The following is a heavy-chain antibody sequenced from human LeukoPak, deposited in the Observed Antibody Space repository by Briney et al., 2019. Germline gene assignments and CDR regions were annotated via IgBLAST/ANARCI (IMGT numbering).Heavy chain of an antibody. D-gene: IGHD4-23*01. CDR2: IVGGSGNT. V-gene: IGHV1-58*02. Sequence: SVKVSCKASGFTFTTSAIQWLRQARGQRLEWIGWIVGGSGNTNYAQKFQERVTITRDMSTSTAYMELSSLSSEDTAVFYCAADPDYNGNGDAFDFWGQGTMVTVSS. CDR3: AADPDYNGNGDAFDF. J-gene: IGHJ3*01. CDR1: GFTFTTSA.